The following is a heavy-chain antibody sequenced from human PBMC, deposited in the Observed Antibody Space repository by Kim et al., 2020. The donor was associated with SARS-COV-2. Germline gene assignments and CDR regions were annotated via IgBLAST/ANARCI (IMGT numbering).Heavy chain of an antibody. CDR2: IIPIFGTA. V-gene: IGHV1-69*13. Sequence: SVKVSCKASGGTFSSYAISWVRQAPGQGLEWMGGIIPIFGTANYAQKFQGRVTITADESTSTAYMELSSLRSEDTAVYYCATGEWLRFDKFDYWGQGTLVTVSS. J-gene: IGHJ4*02. CDR1: GGTFSSYA. CDR3: ATGEWLRFDKFDY. D-gene: IGHD5-12*01.